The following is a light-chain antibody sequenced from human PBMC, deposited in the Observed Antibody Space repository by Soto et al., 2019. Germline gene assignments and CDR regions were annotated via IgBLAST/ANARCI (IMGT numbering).Light chain of an antibody. CDR1: QSISSW. CDR3: QQYNPYT. Sequence: DIQMTQSPSTLSASVGDRVTITCRASQSISSWLAWYQQKPGKAPKLLIYDASSLESGVPSRFSGSGSGTEFTLTISNLQPDDFATYYCQQYNPYTFGQGTKLEIK. CDR2: DAS. J-gene: IGKJ2*01. V-gene: IGKV1-5*01.